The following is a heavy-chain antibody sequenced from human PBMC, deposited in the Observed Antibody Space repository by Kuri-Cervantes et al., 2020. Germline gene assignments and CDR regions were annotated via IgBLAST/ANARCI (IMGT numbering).Heavy chain of an antibody. CDR3: ARDRWTKGAGFDY. Sequence: SETLSLTCAVSGGSISSSNWWSWVRQPPGKGLEWIGEIYHSGSTNYNPSLKSRVTISVDTSKNQFSLKLSSVTAADTAVYYCARDRWTKGAGFDYWGQGTLVTVSS. D-gene: IGHD2-15*01. J-gene: IGHJ4*02. V-gene: IGHV4-4*02. CDR1: GGSISSSNW. CDR2: IYHSGST.